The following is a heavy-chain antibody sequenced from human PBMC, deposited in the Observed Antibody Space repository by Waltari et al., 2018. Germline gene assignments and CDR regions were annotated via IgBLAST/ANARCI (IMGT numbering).Heavy chain of an antibody. V-gene: IGHV1-3*01. CDR2: INAGNGNT. Sequence: QVQLVQSGAEVKKPGASVKVSCKASGYTFTSYAMHWVRRAPGQRLEWMGWINAGNGNTKYSQKFQGRVTITRDTSASTAYMELSSLRSEDTAVYYCARGMGSGSFYYYYGMDVWGQGTTVTVSS. D-gene: IGHD6-19*01. CDR1: GYTFTSYA. CDR3: ARGMGSGSFYYYYGMDV. J-gene: IGHJ6*02.